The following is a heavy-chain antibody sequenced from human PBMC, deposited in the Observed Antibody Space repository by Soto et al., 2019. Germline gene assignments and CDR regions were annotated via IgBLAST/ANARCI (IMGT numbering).Heavy chain of an antibody. V-gene: IGHV3-30*18. D-gene: IGHD3-10*01. Sequence: QVQLVESGGGVVQPGTSLRLSCLVSGFSFTDYGLHWVRQAPGKGLEWVAVISNAEKSKKYVDSGTGPFTISRDESKNTPYLPINRLRVEDMALHYCAEGRGSGMYYPLLYFASWGQGAQVPLSS. CDR2: ISNAEKSK. CDR1: GFSFTDYG. CDR3: AEGRGSGMYYPLLYFAS. J-gene: IGHJ4*02.